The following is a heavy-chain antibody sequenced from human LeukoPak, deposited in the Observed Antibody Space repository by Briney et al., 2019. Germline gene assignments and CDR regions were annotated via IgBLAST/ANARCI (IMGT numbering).Heavy chain of an antibody. Sequence: GGSLRLSCAASGFTFSSYAMHWVRQAPGKGLEWVAVIWYDGSNKYYADSVKGRFTISRDNSKNTLYLQTNSLRAEDTAVYYCARDSVLWFGELLNYYYYGMDVWGQGTTVTVSS. J-gene: IGHJ6*02. CDR1: GFTFSSYA. D-gene: IGHD3-10*01. CDR3: ARDSVLWFGELLNYYYYGMDV. CDR2: IWYDGSNK. V-gene: IGHV3-33*08.